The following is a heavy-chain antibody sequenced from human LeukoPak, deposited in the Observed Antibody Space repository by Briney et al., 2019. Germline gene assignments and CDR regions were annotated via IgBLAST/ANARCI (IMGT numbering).Heavy chain of an antibody. Sequence: PGGSLRLSCAASGFTFSSYAMGWVRQAPGKGLEWVSPISGGGGSTYYADSVKGRFTISRDNSKNKMYLRMNSLRAEDAAVYHCAKDRVTMVRGVKRRYNWFDPWGQGTLVTVSS. D-gene: IGHD3-10*01. CDR3: AKDRVTMVRGVKRRYNWFDP. V-gene: IGHV3-23*01. CDR2: ISGGGGST. J-gene: IGHJ5*02. CDR1: GFTFSSYA.